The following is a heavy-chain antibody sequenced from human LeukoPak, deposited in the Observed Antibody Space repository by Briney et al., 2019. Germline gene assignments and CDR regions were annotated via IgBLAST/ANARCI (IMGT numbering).Heavy chain of an antibody. Sequence: PSETLSLTCTVSGASISSYYWSWIRQPPGKGLEWIGYIDYSGSTNYTPSLKSRVTISVDTSKNQFSLKLSSVTAADTALYYCASEAWVSGDSKYRYYGIDVWGQGTTVTVSS. V-gene: IGHV4-59*01. CDR1: GASISSYY. CDR2: IDYSGST. J-gene: IGHJ6*02. CDR3: ASEAWVSGDSKYRYYGIDV. D-gene: IGHD4-17*01.